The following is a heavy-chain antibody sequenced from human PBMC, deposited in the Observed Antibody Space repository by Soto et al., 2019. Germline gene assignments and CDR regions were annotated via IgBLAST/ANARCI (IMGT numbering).Heavy chain of an antibody. J-gene: IGHJ4*02. Sequence: SGPTLVNPTQTLTLTCTFSGFSLSTTGVGVAWIRPPPRKALEWLALIYWNDDKRYSPSLRSRLTIAKDTSKDQVVLTMTNVDPVERATYYCAHRLYLTLSGTSGYIFDCWSQGDLVTV. CDR3: AHRLYLTLSGTSGYIFDC. V-gene: IGHV2-5*01. CDR2: IYWNDDK. CDR1: GFSLSTTGVG. D-gene: IGHD3-22*01.